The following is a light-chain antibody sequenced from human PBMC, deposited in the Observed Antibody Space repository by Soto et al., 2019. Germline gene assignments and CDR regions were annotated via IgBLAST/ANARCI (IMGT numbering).Light chain of an antibody. V-gene: IGKV3-11*01. J-gene: IGKJ4*01. Sequence: EIVLTQSPATLSLSPGERATLSCRASQSVSSYLAWYQQKPGQAPRLLIYDASNRATGIPARFSGSGSGTDFTLTISSLESEDFAVYYCQQRGNWPSLTFGGGTKVDIK. CDR2: DAS. CDR1: QSVSSY. CDR3: QQRGNWPSLT.